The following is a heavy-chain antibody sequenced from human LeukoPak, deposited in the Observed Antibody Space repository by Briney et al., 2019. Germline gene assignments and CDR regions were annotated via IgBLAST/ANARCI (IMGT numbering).Heavy chain of an antibody. V-gene: IGHV3-23*01. Sequence: GGSLRLSCAASGFTFSSYAMDWVRQAPGKGLESVSAITASGGTTFYTDFAKGRFTISRDNSENTLYLQMNSLGAEDTAVYYCARETGDWYRNTFDIWGQGTMVTVSS. CDR1: GFTFSSYA. CDR3: ARETGDWYRNTFDI. CDR2: ITASGGTT. D-gene: IGHD3-9*01. J-gene: IGHJ3*02.